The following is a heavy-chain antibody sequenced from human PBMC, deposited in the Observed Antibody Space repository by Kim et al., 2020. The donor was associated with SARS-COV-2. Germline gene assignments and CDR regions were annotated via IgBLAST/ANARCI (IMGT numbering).Heavy chain of an antibody. CDR1: GFTFSSAW. CDR3: VSSWSAP. Sequence: GGSLRLSCGASGFTFSSAWMTWVHQAPGKGLEWVGRIKSKTDGATTDYAAPVKDRFTISRDDSKNTVYLQMKSLKIEDTAVYYCVSSWSAPWGQGTLVTV. D-gene: IGHD6-6*01. CDR2: IKSKTDGATT. J-gene: IGHJ5*02. V-gene: IGHV3-15*01.